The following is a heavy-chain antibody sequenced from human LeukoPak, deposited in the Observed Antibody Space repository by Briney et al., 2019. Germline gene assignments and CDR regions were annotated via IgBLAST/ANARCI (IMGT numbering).Heavy chain of an antibody. V-gene: IGHV1-58*02. CDR2: IVVGSGNT. Sequence: SVKVSCKASGFSYSNSAMQWVRQARGQRLEWIGWIVVGSGNTNYAQKFQERVTITRDMSTSTAYMELSSLRSEDTAVYYCAADVIYKSAWGQGTLVTVSS. J-gene: IGHJ5*02. CDR3: AADVIYKSA. CDR1: GFSYSNSA. D-gene: IGHD2/OR15-2a*01.